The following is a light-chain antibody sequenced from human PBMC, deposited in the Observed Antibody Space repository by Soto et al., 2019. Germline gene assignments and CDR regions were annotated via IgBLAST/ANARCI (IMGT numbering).Light chain of an antibody. J-gene: IGLJ3*02. CDR3: ISYIPSTTTHWV. Sequence: QSVLTQPASVSGSPGQSITISCTGTNSDVGGYDRVSWYQHHPGKAPKLLIFEVYNRPSGISDRFSGSKSGDTASLTISGLQAEDEADDYCISYIPSTTTHWVFGGGTKLTV. CDR2: EVY. V-gene: IGLV2-14*01. CDR1: NSDVGGYDR.